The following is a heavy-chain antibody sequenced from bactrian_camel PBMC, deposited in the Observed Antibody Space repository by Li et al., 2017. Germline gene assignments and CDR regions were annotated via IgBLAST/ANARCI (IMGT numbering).Heavy chain of an antibody. CDR1: RFHSGFVFSTWC. J-gene: IGHJ6*01. CDR3: AASSKWWLPLSLVPGDFAY. D-gene: IGHD2*01. Sequence: HVQLVESGGGSVQAGGSLRLSCAASRFHSGFVFSTWCMGWFRQAPGKQREGITVIDNDSSTEYAASVKGRFTISKDNAKNTLYLQMNSLKPEDTAMYYCAASSKWWLPLSLVPGDFAYWGQGTQVTVS. V-gene: IGHV3S53*01. CDR2: IDNDSST.